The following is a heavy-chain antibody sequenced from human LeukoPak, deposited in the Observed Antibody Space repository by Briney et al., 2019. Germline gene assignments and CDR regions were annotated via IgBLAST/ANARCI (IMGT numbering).Heavy chain of an antibody. CDR3: ARLAGFGVSKPNWYFDL. Sequence: PETPCLTSAVSVGSLTSEYSSGIRPRPGKGLGWSGYIYYSGSTNYIPSLKSRVTISVDTSKNQFSLKLSPVTAADTAVYYCARLAGFGVSKPNWYFDLWGRGTLVTVSS. V-gene: IGHV4-59*08. CDR1: VGSLTSEY. CDR2: IYYSGST. J-gene: IGHJ2*01. D-gene: IGHD3-3*01.